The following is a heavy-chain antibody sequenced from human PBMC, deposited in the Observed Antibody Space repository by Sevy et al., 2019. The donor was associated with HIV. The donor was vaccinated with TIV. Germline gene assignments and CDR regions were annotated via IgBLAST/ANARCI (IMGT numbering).Heavy chain of an antibody. Sequence: GGSLRLSCAASGFTFSSYSMNWVRQAPGKGLEWVSSISSSSSYIYYADSVKGRFTISRDNAKNSLYLRMNSLRAEDTAVYYCARGGYSGSQLGNYWGQGTLVTVSS. V-gene: IGHV3-21*01. CDR2: ISSSSSYI. CDR1: GFTFSSYS. D-gene: IGHD1-26*01. CDR3: ARGGYSGSQLGNY. J-gene: IGHJ4*02.